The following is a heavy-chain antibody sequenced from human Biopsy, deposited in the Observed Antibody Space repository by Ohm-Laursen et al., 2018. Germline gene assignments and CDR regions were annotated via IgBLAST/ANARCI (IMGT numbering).Heavy chain of an antibody. Sequence: GTLSLTCTVSGGSISSYYWSWIRQPPGKGLECIGLISYSGTTFYNPSLESLLTISIDTSKNHFSLNLRSVTAADTAVYYCARGVPHYDGSGFPLAGYWYFDLWGRGTLVTVSS. J-gene: IGHJ2*01. CDR1: GGSISSYY. V-gene: IGHV4-59*12. CDR2: ISYSGTT. D-gene: IGHD3-22*01. CDR3: ARGVPHYDGSGFPLAGYWYFDL.